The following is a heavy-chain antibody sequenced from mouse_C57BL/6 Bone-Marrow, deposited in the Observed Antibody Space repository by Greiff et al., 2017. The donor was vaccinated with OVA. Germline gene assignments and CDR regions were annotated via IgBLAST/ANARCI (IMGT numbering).Heavy chain of an antibody. D-gene: IGHD2-5*01. CDR3: TKDYSNWRFAY. V-gene: IGHV14-4*01. J-gene: IGHJ3*01. CDR1: GFNIKDDY. Sequence: VHVKQSGAELVRPGASVKLSCTASGFNIKDDYMHWVKQRPEQGLEWIGWIDPENGDTEYASKFQGKATITADTSSNTAYLQLSSLTSEDTAVYYCTKDYSNWRFAYWGQGTLVTVSA. CDR2: IDPENGDT.